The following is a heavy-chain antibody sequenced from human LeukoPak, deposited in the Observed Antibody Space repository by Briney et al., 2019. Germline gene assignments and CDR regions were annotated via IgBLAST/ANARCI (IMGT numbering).Heavy chain of an antibody. V-gene: IGHV3-30*02. CDR1: GFTFSNYG. Sequence: TGGSLRLSCAASGFTFSNYGMHWVRQAPGKGLEWLAFITYDVSYKYYAESVKGRFTISRDNSKNTLYLQMNSLRAEDTAVYYCAKDYDWGQGTLVTVSS. J-gene: IGHJ4*02. CDR2: ITYDVSYK. D-gene: IGHD3-16*01. CDR3: AKDYD.